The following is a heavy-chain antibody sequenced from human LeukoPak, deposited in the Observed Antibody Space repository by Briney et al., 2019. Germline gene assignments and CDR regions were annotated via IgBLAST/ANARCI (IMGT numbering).Heavy chain of an antibody. CDR2: ISGSGGST. CDR3: AKAYYYDSSGYYGDAFDI. V-gene: IGHV3-23*01. Sequence: GGSLRLSCAASGFTFSSYAMSWVRQAPGKELEWVSAISGSGGSTYYADSVKGRFTISRDNSKNTLYLQMNSLRAEDTAVYYCAKAYYYDSSGYYGDAFDIWGQGTMVTVSS. CDR1: GFTFSSYA. D-gene: IGHD3-22*01. J-gene: IGHJ3*02.